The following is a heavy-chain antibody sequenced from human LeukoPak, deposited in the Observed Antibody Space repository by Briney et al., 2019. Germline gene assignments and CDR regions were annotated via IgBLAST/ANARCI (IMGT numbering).Heavy chain of an antibody. Sequence: PGGSLRLSCAASGFTFSNAWMSWVRQAPGKGLEWVGRIKSKTDGRTTDYAAPVKGRFTISRDDSKNTLYLQMNSLKTEDTAVYYCTTRPDTIGYYDFYFDYWGQGILVTVSS. CDR3: TTRPDTIGYYDFYFDY. CDR1: GFTFSNAW. D-gene: IGHD3-22*01. CDR2: IKSKTDGRTT. J-gene: IGHJ4*02. V-gene: IGHV3-15*01.